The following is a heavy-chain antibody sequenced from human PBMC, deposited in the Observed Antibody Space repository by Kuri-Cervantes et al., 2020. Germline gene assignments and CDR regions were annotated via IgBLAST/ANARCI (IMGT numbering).Heavy chain of an antibody. D-gene: IGHD3-22*01. CDR3: ARGYRYYYDSKGDYFDY. V-gene: IGHV1-2*02. CDR1: GHTFTGYY. Sequence: ASVKVSCKASGHTFTGYYMHWVRQAPGQGLEWMGWINPNSGGTNYAQKFQGRVTMTRDTSISTAYMELSSLRSEDTAVYYCARGYRYYYDSKGDYFDYWGQGTLVTVSS. J-gene: IGHJ4*02. CDR2: INPNSGGT.